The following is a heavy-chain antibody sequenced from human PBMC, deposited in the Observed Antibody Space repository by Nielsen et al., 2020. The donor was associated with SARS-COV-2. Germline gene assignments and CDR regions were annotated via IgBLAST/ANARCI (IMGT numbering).Heavy chain of an antibody. CDR2: INPSGGST. CDR3: ASFEIGDSSAARYGMDV. V-gene: IGHV1-46*01. CDR1: GYTFTSYY. D-gene: IGHD3-22*01. Sequence: ASVKVSCKASGYTFTSYYMHWVRQAPGQGLEWMGIINPSGGSTSYAQKFQGRVTMTRDTSTSTVYMELGSLRSEDTAVYYCASFEIGDSSAARYGMDVWGQGTTVTVSS. J-gene: IGHJ6*02.